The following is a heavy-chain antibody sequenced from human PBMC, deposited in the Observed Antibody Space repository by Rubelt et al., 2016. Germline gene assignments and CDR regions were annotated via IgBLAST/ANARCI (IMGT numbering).Heavy chain of an antibody. Sequence: QITLKESGPTLVKPTQTLTLTCTFSGFSLTSNGMGVGWIRQPPGKALEWLSLIYWDGDKRYSPSLRTRLTITTDTSKNQVVLTMTNMDPVDTATYYCAHSEYTYGRFDYWGQGTLVTVSS. CDR2: IYWDGDK. V-gene: IGHV2-5*02. D-gene: IGHD5-18*01. J-gene: IGHJ4*02. CDR3: AHSEYTYGRFDY. CDR1: GFSLTSNGMG.